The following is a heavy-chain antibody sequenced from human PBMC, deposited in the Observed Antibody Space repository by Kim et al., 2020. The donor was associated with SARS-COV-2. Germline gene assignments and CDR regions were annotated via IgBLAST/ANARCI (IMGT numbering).Heavy chain of an antibody. Sequence: SETLSLTCTVSGGSISSSSYYWGWIRQPPGKGLEWIGSIYYSGSTYYNPSLKSRVTISVDTSKNQFSLKLSSVTAADTAVYYCARRRPMVRGATTGYYYYGMDVWGQGTTVTVSS. J-gene: IGHJ6*02. V-gene: IGHV4-39*01. CDR2: IYYSGST. CDR3: ARRRPMVRGATTGYYYYGMDV. CDR1: GGSISSSSYY. D-gene: IGHD3-10*01.